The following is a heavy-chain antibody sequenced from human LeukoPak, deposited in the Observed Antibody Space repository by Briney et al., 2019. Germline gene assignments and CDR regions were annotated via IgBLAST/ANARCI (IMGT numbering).Heavy chain of an antibody. CDR2: SSGTSIYA. CDR3: ARGGPNYVADFDY. V-gene: IGHV3-11*05. Sequence: GVSLTLSCTPSIFIFNPHYKSWPPGAPKGAVVWISFSSGTSIYANYADAGKGRFTVYRDNARNLLYLHMNSQGDEDTAVYCCARGGPNYVADFDYWGQGTLVTVSS. J-gene: IGHJ4*02. D-gene: IGHD4/OR15-4a*01. CDR1: IFIFNPHY.